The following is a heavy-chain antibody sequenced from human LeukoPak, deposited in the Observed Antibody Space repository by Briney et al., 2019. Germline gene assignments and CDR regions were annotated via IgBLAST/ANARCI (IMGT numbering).Heavy chain of an antibody. V-gene: IGHV4-34*01. CDR1: GGSFSGYY. J-gene: IGHJ4*02. CDR3: ARVCDMRDFWSGYTYYFDY. CDR2: INHSGST. D-gene: IGHD3-3*01. Sequence: SETLSLTCAVYGGSFSGYYWSWIRQPPGKGLEWIGEINHSGSTNYNPSLKSRVTISVDTSKNQFSLKLSSVTAADTAVYYCARVCDMRDFWSGYTYYFDYWGQGTLVTVSS.